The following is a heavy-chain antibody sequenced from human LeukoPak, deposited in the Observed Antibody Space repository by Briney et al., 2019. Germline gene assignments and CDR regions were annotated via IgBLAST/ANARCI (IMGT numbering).Heavy chain of an antibody. J-gene: IGHJ4*02. D-gene: IGHD3-10*01. CDR3: ARVLLTNYYFDY. CDR2: IYCSGNT. V-gene: IGHV4-39*07. CDR1: GVSISSSNSY. Sequence: SETLSLTCTVSGVSISSSNSYWGWIRQPPGKGLEWIGSIYCSGNTYYNPSLKSRVTISVDTSKNQFSLKLSSVTAADTAVYYCARVLLTNYYFDYWGQGTLVTVSS.